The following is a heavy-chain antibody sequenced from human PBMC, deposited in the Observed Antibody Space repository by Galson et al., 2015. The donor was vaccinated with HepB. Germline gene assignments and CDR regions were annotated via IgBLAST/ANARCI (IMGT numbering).Heavy chain of an antibody. D-gene: IGHD7-27*01. CDR2: ISNDGSSK. Sequence: SLRLSCAASGFTFSGSGIHWVRQAPGKGLEWVAVISNDGSSKYYADSVKGRFTISRDNSKKTLYLQMNSLRSEDTAVYYCAKGASGDGNFDYWGQGTLVTVSS. CDR3: AKGASGDGNFDY. V-gene: IGHV3-30*18. J-gene: IGHJ4*02. CDR1: GFTFSGSG.